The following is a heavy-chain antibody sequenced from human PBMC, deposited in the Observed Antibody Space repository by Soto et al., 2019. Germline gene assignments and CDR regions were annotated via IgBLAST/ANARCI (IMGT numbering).Heavy chain of an antibody. V-gene: IGHV5-51*01. D-gene: IGHD1-20*01. CDR1: GYTFASFW. J-gene: IGHJ4*02. CDR3: VRPPDKWKTFDH. Sequence: PGESLKISCSGSGYTFASFWIGWVRQMPGKGLEWMGLIYPRDSDTRYSPSFQGQVTISADKSISTAYLQWSSLKASDTAMYYCVRPPDKWKTFDHWGQGTLVTVSS. CDR2: IYPRDSDT.